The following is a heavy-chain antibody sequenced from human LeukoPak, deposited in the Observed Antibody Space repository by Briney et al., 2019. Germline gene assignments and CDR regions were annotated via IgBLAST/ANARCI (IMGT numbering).Heavy chain of an antibody. CDR3: ATQLGYYDSSGYDFDY. CDR1: GYTFTNYG. D-gene: IGHD3-22*01. CDR2: ISAYNGDT. J-gene: IGHJ4*02. V-gene: IGHV1-18*01. Sequence: GASVKVSCKASGYTFTNYGITWVRQAPGQGLEWMGWISAYNGDTNYAQKFQGRVSMTTEKSTRTAYMEMRSLISDDTAVYYCATQLGYYDSSGYDFDYWGQGALVTVSS.